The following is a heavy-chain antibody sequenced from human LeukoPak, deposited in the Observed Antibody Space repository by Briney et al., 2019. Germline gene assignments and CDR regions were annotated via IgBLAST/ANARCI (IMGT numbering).Heavy chain of an antibody. CDR3: ASSVTNYDSSGYYNN. CDR2: IYSGGST. D-gene: IGHD3-22*01. Sequence: PGGSLRLSCAASGFTVSSNYMSWVRQAPGKGLEWVSVIYSGGSTYYADSVKGRFTIPRDNSKNTLYLQMNSLRAEDTAVYYCASSVTNYDSSGYYNNWGQGTLVTVSS. V-gene: IGHV3-53*01. J-gene: IGHJ4*02. CDR1: GFTVSSNY.